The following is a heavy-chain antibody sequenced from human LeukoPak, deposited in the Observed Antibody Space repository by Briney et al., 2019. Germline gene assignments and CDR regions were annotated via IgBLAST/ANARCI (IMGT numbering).Heavy chain of an antibody. CDR2: INHSGST. J-gene: IGHJ4*02. V-gene: IGHV4-34*01. CDR1: GGSFSDYY. D-gene: IGHD3-22*01. CDR3: ARGRAYYYDSSGYYPPLIDY. Sequence: SSETLSLTCAVYGGSFSDYYWSWIRQPPGKGLEWIGEINHSGSTNYNPSLKSRVTISVDTSKNQFSLKLSSVTAADTAVYYCARGRAYYYDSSGYYPPLIDYWGQGTLVTVSS.